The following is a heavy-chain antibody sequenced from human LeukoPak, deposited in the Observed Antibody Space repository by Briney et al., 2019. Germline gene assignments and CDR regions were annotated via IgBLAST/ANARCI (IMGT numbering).Heavy chain of an antibody. D-gene: IGHD4-11*01. CDR2: ISYDGSNK. J-gene: IGHJ4*02. Sequence: PGGSLRLSCEASGFAFSFYAMSWLRQPPGKGLEWVAVISYDGSNKYYADSVKGRFTISRDNSKNTLYLQMNSLRAEDTAVYYCAKILPDTVTADYWGQGTLVTVSS. CDR1: GFAFSFYA. V-gene: IGHV3-30*18. CDR3: AKILPDTVTADY.